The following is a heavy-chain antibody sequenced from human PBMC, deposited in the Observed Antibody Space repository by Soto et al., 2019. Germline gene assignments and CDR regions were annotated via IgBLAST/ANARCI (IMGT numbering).Heavy chain of an antibody. J-gene: IGHJ4*02. Sequence: QLQLQESGSGLVKPSQTLSLTCAVSGGSISSGGYSWSWIRQPQGKGLEWIGYIYHSGSTYYNPSLKSRVTMSVGRSKNQLSLKLSSMTAADTAVYYCARTPTYSNYEGIFDYWGQGTLVTVSS. CDR2: IYHSGST. D-gene: IGHD4-4*01. CDR1: GGSISSGGYS. CDR3: ARTPTYSNYEGIFDY. V-gene: IGHV4-30-2*01.